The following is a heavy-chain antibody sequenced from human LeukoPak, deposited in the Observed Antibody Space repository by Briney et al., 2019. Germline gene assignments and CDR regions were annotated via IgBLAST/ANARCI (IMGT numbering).Heavy chain of an antibody. CDR2: LYTGGRT. J-gene: IGHJ4*02. Sequence: QAGGSLGLSCVASGFTVSSHYMSWVRQAPGRGLEWVSLLYTGGRTYYADSVEGRFTISRDDSKNTVYLHMNNVRAEDTAMYYCARGGVNYWNPRYWGQGTLVTVSS. D-gene: IGHD1-1*01. V-gene: IGHV3-53*01. CDR3: ARGGVNYWNPRY. CDR1: GFTVSSHY.